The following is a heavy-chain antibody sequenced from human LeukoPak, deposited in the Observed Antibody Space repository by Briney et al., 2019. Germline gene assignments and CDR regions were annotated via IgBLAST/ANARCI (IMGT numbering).Heavy chain of an antibody. D-gene: IGHD3-16*01. J-gene: IGHJ5*02. CDR2: ISGSGTHK. V-gene: IGHV3-21*04. CDR1: GFTFSDYS. CDR3: ARRGGRPPYDWFDP. Sequence: GESLRISCAGSGFTFSDYSLGWVRQAPGKGLEWVSSISGSGTHKFYGDSVKGRFNISRDNAKNSLFLQMTSLRAEDTAVYYCARRGGRPPYDWFDPWGQGTLVTVSS.